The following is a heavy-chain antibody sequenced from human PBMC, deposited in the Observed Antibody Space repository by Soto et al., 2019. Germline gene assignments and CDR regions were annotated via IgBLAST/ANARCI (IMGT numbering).Heavy chain of an antibody. Sequence: QVQLVQSGAEVKKPGASVKLSCRTSGYTFTHYYIHWVRQAPGQGLEWLAIINPASGSTNSAQDFRGRVTLTMATSTTTVYMELSGLRAEDTAIFSCARDLAAGDHWGQGPLVTVSS. V-gene: IGHV1-46*01. D-gene: IGHD6-25*01. J-gene: IGHJ4*02. CDR3: ARDLAAGDH. CDR2: INPASGST. CDR1: GYTFTHYY.